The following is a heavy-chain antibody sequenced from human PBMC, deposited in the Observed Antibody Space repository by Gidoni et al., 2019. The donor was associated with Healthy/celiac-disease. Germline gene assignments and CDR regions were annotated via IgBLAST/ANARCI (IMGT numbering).Heavy chain of an antibody. CDR1: GFTFSSDG. CDR2: ISYDGSNK. V-gene: IGHV3-30*18. D-gene: IGHD3-10*02. CDR3: AKASVLLYSHDDAFDI. J-gene: IGHJ3*02. Sequence: QVQLVESGGGVVQPGRSLRLSCAASGFTFSSDGMHWVRQAPGKGLEWVAVISYDGSNKYYADSVKGRFTISRDNSKNTLYLQMNSLRAEDTAVYYCAKASVLLYSHDDAFDIWGQGTMVTVSS.